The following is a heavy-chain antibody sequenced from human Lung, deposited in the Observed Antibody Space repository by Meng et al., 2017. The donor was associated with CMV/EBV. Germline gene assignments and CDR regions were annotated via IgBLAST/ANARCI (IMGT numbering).Heavy chain of an antibody. Sequence: GGSLRLXXETSGFTFSNYNMHWVRQAPGKGLEWVSYISYRQAPGKGLEWVSYISYSTTTYYADSVKGRFTISRDDAKNSLYLQMNRLRVEDTAVYYCARDSYGMDVWGQGTTVTVSS. J-gene: IGHJ6*02. V-gene: IGHV3-48*04. CDR1: GFTFSNYN. CDR2: ISYRQAPGKGLEWVSYISYSTTT. CDR3: ARDSYGMDV.